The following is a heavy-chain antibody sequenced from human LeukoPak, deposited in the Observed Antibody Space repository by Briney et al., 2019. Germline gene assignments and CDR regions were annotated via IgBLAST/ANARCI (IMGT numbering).Heavy chain of an antibody. V-gene: IGHV4-61*02. CDR3: AREFDH. CDR1: GASITSGEYH. CDR2: IYTSGST. J-gene: IGHJ4*02. Sequence: SQTLSLTCTVSGASITSGEYHWRWIRQPAGTGLEWIGRIYTSGSTNYNPSLRSRVTISVDTSKNQFSLKLSSVTAADTAIYYCAREFDHWGLGTLVTVSS.